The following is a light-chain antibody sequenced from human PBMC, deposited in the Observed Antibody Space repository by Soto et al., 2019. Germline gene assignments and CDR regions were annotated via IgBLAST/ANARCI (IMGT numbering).Light chain of an antibody. Sequence: DIQMTQSPSSLSASVGDRVTITCRASQSISSYLNWYQQKPGKAPKLLIYAASSLQRGVPSRYSGSGSGTYVTLTISSLQPEDFATYFCQQSYSTLWTFGQGTKVEIK. CDR2: AAS. V-gene: IGKV1-39*01. J-gene: IGKJ1*01. CDR1: QSISSY. CDR3: QQSYSTLWT.